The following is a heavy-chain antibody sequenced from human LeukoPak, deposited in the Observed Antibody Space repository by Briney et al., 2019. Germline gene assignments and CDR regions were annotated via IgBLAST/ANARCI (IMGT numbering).Heavy chain of an antibody. D-gene: IGHD4-17*01. J-gene: IGHJ4*02. V-gene: IGHV4-39*01. CDR2: IYYSGST. CDR1: GGSISSSSYY. CDR3: VRLPDHYGDYGELYFDY. Sequence: KPSETLSLTCTVSGGSISSSSYYWGWIRQPPGKGLEWIGSIYYSGSTYYNPSLKSRITISVDTPKNQFSLKLSSVTAADTAVYYCVRLPDHYGDYGELYFDYWGQGTLVTVSS.